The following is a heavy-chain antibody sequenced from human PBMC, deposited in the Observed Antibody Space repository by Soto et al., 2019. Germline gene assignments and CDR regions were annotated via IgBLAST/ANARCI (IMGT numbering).Heavy chain of an antibody. CDR3: ARVDRNWYDL. D-gene: IGHD3-22*01. CDR1: GGSIYDYY. CDR2: IYYSGNT. J-gene: IGHJ5*02. V-gene: IGHV4-59*13. Sequence: PSETLSLTCTVSGGSIYDYYWSWIRQPPGKGLEWIGYIYYSGNTIYNPSLKSRVTISVDMSKNQFSLKLSSVTAADTAVYYCARVDRNWYDLWGPGTLVTVYS.